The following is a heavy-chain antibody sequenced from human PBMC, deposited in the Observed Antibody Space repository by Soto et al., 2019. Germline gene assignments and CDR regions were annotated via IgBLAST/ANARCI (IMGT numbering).Heavy chain of an antibody. J-gene: IGHJ4*01. D-gene: IGHD1-1*01. V-gene: IGHV1-18*04. CDR3: ATDDMNRGRFDY. CDR1: GHTSTHNG. CDR2: ININRGDV. Sequence: QVHLVQSGSEVKTPGASVKVSCQASGHTSTHNGISWVRRAPGQGLEWMGWININRGDVNHAPKFQGRVTLTTDTSTSTAYLELRSLRRDDTGVYFCATDDMNRGRFDYWGHGTRVSVSS.